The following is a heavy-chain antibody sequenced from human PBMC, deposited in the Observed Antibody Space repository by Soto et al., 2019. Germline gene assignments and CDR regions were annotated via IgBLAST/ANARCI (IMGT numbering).Heavy chain of an antibody. CDR3: ARDRPSDY. Sequence: ASVKVSCKASGYTFTAYYMHWVRQAPGQGLEWMGWINPNTGDTKIAQKFQGRVTMTRDSSIRAAYLDVSSLESDDTAVYYCARDRPSDYWGQGTRVTVSS. CDR2: INPNTGDT. CDR1: GYTFTAYY. J-gene: IGHJ4*02. V-gene: IGHV1-2*02.